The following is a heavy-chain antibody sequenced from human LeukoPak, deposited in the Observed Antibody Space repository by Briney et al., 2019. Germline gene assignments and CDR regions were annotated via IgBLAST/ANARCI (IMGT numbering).Heavy chain of an antibody. CDR2: IYYSGST. Sequence: SETLSLTCSVSGGSISSYYWSWIRQPPGKGLEWIGYIYYSGSTNYNPSLKSRVTISVDTSKNQFSLKLSSVTAADTAVYYCARGMSYDFWSGYYRGWDYGMDVWGQGTTVTVSS. V-gene: IGHV4-59*01. CDR1: GGSISSYY. J-gene: IGHJ6*02. D-gene: IGHD3-3*01. CDR3: ARGMSYDFWSGYYRGWDYGMDV.